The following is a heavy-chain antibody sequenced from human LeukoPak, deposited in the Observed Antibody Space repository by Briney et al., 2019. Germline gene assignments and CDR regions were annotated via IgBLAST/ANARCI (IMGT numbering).Heavy chain of an antibody. V-gene: IGHV3-30*03. Sequence: GGSLRLSCAASGFTFSSYGMHWVRQAPGKGLEWVAVISYDGSNKYYADSVKGRFTISRDNSKNTLYLRMNSLRAEDTAVYYCARDRRNYYYGMDVWGQGTTVTVSS. CDR1: GFTFSSYG. CDR2: ISYDGSNK. J-gene: IGHJ6*02. CDR3: ARDRRNYYYGMDV.